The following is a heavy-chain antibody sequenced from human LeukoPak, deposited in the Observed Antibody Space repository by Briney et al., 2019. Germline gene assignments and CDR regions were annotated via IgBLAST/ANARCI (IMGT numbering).Heavy chain of an antibody. CDR1: GGSFSGYY. D-gene: IGHD5-24*01. Sequence: SETLSLTCAVYGGSFSGYYWSWIRQPPGKGLEWIGEINHSGSTNYNPSLKSRVTISVDTSKNQFSLKLSSVTAADTAVYYCARGIGYRGAFDIWGQGTMVTVSS. CDR2: INHSGST. J-gene: IGHJ3*02. CDR3: ARGIGYRGAFDI. V-gene: IGHV4-34*01.